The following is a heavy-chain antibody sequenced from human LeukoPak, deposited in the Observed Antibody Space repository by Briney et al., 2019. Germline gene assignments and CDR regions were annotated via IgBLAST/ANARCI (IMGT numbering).Heavy chain of an antibody. Sequence: PGGSLRLSCAASKFTLGNAWMTWVSQAPGKGLEWVGRIKRKSEGGTRDYAAPVRGRFIISRDDSKNMMYLQMNSLKTEDTAVYFCATELRFLEALLGRDAFDIWGQGTKVTVSS. CDR3: ATELRFLEALLGRDAFDI. J-gene: IGHJ3*02. V-gene: IGHV3-15*01. CDR2: IKRKSEGGTR. CDR1: KFTLGNAW. D-gene: IGHD3-3*01.